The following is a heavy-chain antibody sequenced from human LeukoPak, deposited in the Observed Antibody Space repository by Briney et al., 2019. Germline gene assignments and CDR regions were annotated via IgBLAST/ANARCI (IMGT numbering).Heavy chain of an antibody. CDR2: IKQDGSEK. Sequence: GGSLRLSCAASGFIYSSYWMSWVRQAPGKGLEWVANIKQDGSEKDYVDSVKGRFTISRDNAKNSLYLQMNSLRAEDTAVYYCARVDGRYYYYYGMDVWGQGTTVTVSS. CDR1: GFIYSSYW. D-gene: IGHD1-26*01. CDR3: ARVDGRYYYYYGMDV. J-gene: IGHJ6*02. V-gene: IGHV3-7*01.